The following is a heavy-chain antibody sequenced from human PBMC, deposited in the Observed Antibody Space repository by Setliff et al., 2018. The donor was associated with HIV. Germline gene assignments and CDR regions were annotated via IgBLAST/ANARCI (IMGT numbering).Heavy chain of an antibody. CDR1: GGSISSGGHY. CDR3: ARVPSGLWFGKWGN. Sequence: TLSLTCSVSGGSISSGGHYWNWIRQHPGRGLEWIGYISNSGSTYYNPSLKGRLTISVDPSKNHFSLNLTSVTAADTAVYYCARVPSGLWFGKWGNWGQGTLVTSPQ. J-gene: IGHJ4*02. V-gene: IGHV4-31*03. D-gene: IGHD3-10*01. CDR2: ISNSGST.